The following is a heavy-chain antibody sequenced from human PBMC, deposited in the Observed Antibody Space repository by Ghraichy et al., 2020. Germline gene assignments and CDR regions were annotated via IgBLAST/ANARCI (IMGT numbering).Heavy chain of an antibody. CDR1: GFTFSSYW. Sequence: GGSLRLSCAASGFTFSSYWMSWVRQAPGKGLEWVANIKQDGSEKYYVDSVKGRFTISRDNAKNSLYLQMNSLRAEDTAVYYCARDRDSSSWYVVDYYYYYMDVWGKGTTVTVSS. J-gene: IGHJ6*03. V-gene: IGHV3-7*01. CDR2: IKQDGSEK. D-gene: IGHD6-13*01. CDR3: ARDRDSSSWYVVDYYYYYMDV.